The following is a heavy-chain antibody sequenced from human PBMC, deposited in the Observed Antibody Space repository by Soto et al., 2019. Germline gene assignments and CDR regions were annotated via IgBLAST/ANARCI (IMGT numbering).Heavy chain of an antibody. V-gene: IGHV3-33*01. Sequence: GGSLRLSCAASGFTFSSYGMHWVRQAPGKGLEWVAVIWYDGSNKYYADSVKGRFTISRDNSKNTLYLQMNSLRAEDTAVYYCARDPLGDFWSGYLYYYYGMDVWGQGTTVTAP. CDR2: IWYDGSNK. CDR3: ARDPLGDFWSGYLYYYYGMDV. D-gene: IGHD3-3*01. J-gene: IGHJ6*02. CDR1: GFTFSSYG.